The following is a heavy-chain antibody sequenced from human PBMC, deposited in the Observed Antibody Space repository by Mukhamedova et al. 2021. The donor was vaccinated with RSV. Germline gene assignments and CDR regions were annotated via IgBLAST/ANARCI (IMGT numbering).Heavy chain of an antibody. CDR2: ISTYNGDT. J-gene: IGHJ3*01. Sequence: GLEWMAWISTYNGDTDYTQNLKGRVTVTTDISTRTVHMELRDLTSDDTALYFCARDRFHADTNNYKDFDLWGQGTLVTVSS. V-gene: IGHV1-18*01. CDR3: ARDRFHADTNNYKDFDL. D-gene: IGHD2-8*01.